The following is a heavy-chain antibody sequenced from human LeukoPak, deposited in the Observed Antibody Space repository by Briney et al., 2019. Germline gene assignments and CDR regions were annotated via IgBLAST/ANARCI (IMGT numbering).Heavy chain of an antibody. J-gene: IGHJ4*02. CDR2: INHSGST. CDR1: GGSFSGYY. CDR3: ARGWVRGVTHFDY. V-gene: IGHV4-34*01. D-gene: IGHD3-10*01. Sequence: PSETLSLTCAVYGGSFSGYYWSRIRQPPGKGLEWIGEINHSGSTSYNPSLKSRVTISVDPSKNQFSLKLSSVTAADTAVYYCARGWVRGVTHFDYWGQGTLVTVSS.